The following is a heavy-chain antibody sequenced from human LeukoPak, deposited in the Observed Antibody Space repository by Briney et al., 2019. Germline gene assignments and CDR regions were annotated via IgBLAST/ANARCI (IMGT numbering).Heavy chain of an antibody. CDR1: GFTFSNYW. V-gene: IGHV3-7*01. CDR3: ARKRPNYFDY. CDR2: INLDGSQK. J-gene: IGHJ4*02. Sequence: GGSLRLSCAASGFTFSNYWMVWVRQVPGKGPEWVANINLDGSQKYYVDSVKGRFTISRDNAENSLYLQMNSLRAEDAALYYCARKRPNYFDYWGQGTLVTVSS.